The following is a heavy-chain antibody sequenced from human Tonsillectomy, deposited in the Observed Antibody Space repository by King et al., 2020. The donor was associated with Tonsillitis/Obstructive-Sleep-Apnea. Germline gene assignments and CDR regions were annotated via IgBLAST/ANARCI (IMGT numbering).Heavy chain of an antibody. CDR1: GFTFGKYV. CDR3: TRYLVELAPSFGY. Sequence: VQLVESGGGLVKPGRSLRLSCTASGFTFGKYVMSWFRQAPGKGLEWVAFIRSKPYGGTTEYAASVKGRFTISRDESKSIAFLQMTSLKTEDTAVYYRTRYLVELAPSFGYWGQGTLVTVSS. V-gene: IGHV3-49*05. D-gene: IGHD1-7*01. J-gene: IGHJ4*02. CDR2: IRSKPYGGTT.